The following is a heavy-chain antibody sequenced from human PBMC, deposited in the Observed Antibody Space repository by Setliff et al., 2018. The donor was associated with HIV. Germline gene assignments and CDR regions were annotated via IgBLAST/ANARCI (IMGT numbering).Heavy chain of an antibody. V-gene: IGHV4-61*10. CDR3: ARENYYDQKGAFDI. D-gene: IGHD3-22*01. J-gene: IGHJ3*02. CDR2: IYYSGST. CDR1: GGSISSGSYY. Sequence: SETLSLTCTVSGGSISSGSYYWSWIRQPAGKGLEWIGRIYYSGSTNYNPSLKSRVTMSLDTSKNQFSLKLTSVTAADTAVYYCARENYYDQKGAFDIWGHGTMVTVSS.